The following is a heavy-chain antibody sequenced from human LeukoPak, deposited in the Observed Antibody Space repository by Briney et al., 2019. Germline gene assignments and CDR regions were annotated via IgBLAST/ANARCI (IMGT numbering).Heavy chain of an antibody. CDR3: ARDGSSSGSYYYYYYMDV. CDR2: IYSGGST. CDR1: GFAFSSYA. Sequence: GGSLRLSCAASGFAFSSYAMSWVRQAPGKGLEWVSVIYSGGSTYYADSVKGRFTISRDNSKNTLYLQMNSLRAEDTAIYYCARDGSSSGSYYYYYYMDVWGKGTTVTVSS. V-gene: IGHV3-23*03. D-gene: IGHD1-26*01. J-gene: IGHJ6*03.